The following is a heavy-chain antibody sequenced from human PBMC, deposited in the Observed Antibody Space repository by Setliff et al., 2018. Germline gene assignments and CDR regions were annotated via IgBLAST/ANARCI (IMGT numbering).Heavy chain of an antibody. D-gene: IGHD5-18*01. CDR3: ARDRTAYSYGLDV. V-gene: IGHV4-59*01. CDR2: IYHNGNT. CDR1: GGSISPYF. Sequence: LSLTCTVSGGSISPYFWSWIRQSPGKGLEWIGYIYHNGNTNFNPSLKTRVTMSVDTSKNQFALNLRSVTAADSAVYYCARDRTAYSYGLDVWGQGITVTVSS. J-gene: IGHJ6*02.